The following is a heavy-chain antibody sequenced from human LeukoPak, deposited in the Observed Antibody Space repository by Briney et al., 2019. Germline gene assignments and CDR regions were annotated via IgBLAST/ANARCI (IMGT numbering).Heavy chain of an antibody. CDR2: IYSGGSI. CDR3: ASGKETSMAQGS. Sequence: GGSLRLSCAVSGFTVSSNYMTWVRQAPGKGLEWVSVIYSGGSIYYADSVKGRFTISRDISKNTVDLQLNSLRAEDTAVYYCASGKETSMAQGSWGQGTLVTVSS. V-gene: IGHV3-53*01. CDR1: GFTVSSNY. D-gene: IGHD5-18*01. J-gene: IGHJ5*02.